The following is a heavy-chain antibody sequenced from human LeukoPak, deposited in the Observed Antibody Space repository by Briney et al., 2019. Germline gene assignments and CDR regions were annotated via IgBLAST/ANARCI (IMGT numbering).Heavy chain of an antibody. CDR2: MNPNSGNT. J-gene: IGHJ3*02. Sequence: ASVKVSCKASGYTFTSYDINWVRQATGQGLEWMGWMNPNSGNTGYAQKFQGRGTITRKTSITTAYMELSSLRSEDTAVYYCARDGAHDYGDWDAFDIWGQGTMVTVSS. CDR3: ARDGAHDYGDWDAFDI. D-gene: IGHD4-17*01. CDR1: GYTFTSYD. V-gene: IGHV1-8*01.